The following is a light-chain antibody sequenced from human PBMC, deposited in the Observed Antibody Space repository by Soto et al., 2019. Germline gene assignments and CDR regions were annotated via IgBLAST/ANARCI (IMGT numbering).Light chain of an antibody. CDR2: GNN. J-gene: IGLJ2*01. V-gene: IGLV1-40*01. CDR3: QTYDSSLNGFVV. Sequence: QSVLTQPPSVSGAPGQRVTISCTGSSSNIGAPYDIHWYQQLPGTAPKLLIYGNNNRPSGVPDRFSGSKSGTSASLAITGLQAEDEADYYCQTYDSSLNGFVVFGGGTKVTVL. CDR1: SSNIGAPYD.